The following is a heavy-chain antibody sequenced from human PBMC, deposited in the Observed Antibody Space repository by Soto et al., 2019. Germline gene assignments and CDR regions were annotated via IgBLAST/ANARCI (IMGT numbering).Heavy chain of an antibody. CDR3: GRDRLRYNWNDFPYYYYGMDV. Sequence: QVQLVESGGGVVQPGRSLRLSCAASGFTFSSYAMHWVRQAPGKGLEWVAVISYDGSNKYYADSVKGRFTISRDNSKNTLYLQRNRLRAEDTAVYYCGRDRLRYNWNDFPYYYYGMDVWGQGTTVTVSS. D-gene: IGHD1-1*01. V-gene: IGHV3-30-3*01. CDR2: ISYDGSNK. J-gene: IGHJ6*02. CDR1: GFTFSSYA.